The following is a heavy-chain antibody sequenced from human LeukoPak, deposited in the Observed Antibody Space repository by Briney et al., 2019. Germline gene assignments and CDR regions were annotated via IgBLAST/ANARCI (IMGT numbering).Heavy chain of an antibody. CDR1: GGSISSGDYY. V-gene: IGHV4-30-4*01. J-gene: IGHJ5*02. CDR2: IYYSGST. CDR3: ARDRRHDFWSGYYNWFDP. Sequence: PSETLSLTCTVSGGSISSGDYYWSWIRQPPGKGLEWIGYIYYSGSTYYNPSLKSRVTISVDTSKNQFSLKLSSVTAADTAVYYCARDRRHDFWSGYYNWFDPWGQGTLVTVSS. D-gene: IGHD3-3*01.